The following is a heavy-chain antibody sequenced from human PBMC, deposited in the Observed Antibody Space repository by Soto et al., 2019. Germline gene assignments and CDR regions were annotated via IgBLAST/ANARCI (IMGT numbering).Heavy chain of an antibody. CDR1: GGSISSYY. D-gene: IGHD3-3*01. CDR2: IYTSGST. V-gene: IGHV4-4*07. CDR3: ARASIFGQNNWFDP. J-gene: IGHJ5*02. Sequence: QVQLQESGPGLVKPSETLSLTCTVSGGSISSYYWSWIRQPAGKGLEWIGRIYTSGSTNYNPSLKSRVTMSVDTSKKQFSLKLSSVTAADTAVYYCARASIFGQNNWFDPWGQGTLVTVSS.